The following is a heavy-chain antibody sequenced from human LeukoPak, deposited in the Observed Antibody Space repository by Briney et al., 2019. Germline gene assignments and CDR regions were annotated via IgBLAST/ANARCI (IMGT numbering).Heavy chain of an antibody. D-gene: IGHD3-10*01. CDR2: ISYDGSNK. J-gene: IGHJ4*02. Sequence: HSGGSLRLSCAASGFTFSSYAMHWVRQAPGKGLEWMAVISYDGSNKYYADSVKGRFTISRDNSKNTLYLQMNSLRAEDTGVYYCARGRLIWFGELLTSGADYWGQGTLVTVSS. CDR1: GFTFSSYA. V-gene: IGHV3-30*04. CDR3: ARGRLIWFGELLTSGADY.